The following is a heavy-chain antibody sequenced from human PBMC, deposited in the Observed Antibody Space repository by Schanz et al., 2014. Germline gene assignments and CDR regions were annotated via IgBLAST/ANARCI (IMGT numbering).Heavy chain of an antibody. Sequence: EVHLVESGGGLSRPGGSLRLSCAASGFTFSHAWMGWVRQAPGKGLVWVSRTSNDGSFTTFADSVKGRFTISRDNSKNTLYLQMNSLRTEDTAVYYCARGDMVRGVFDYWGQGTMVTVSS. V-gene: IGHV3-74*02. CDR3: ARGDMVRGVFDY. J-gene: IGHJ3*01. CDR2: TSNDGSFT. D-gene: IGHD3-10*01. CDR1: GFTFSHAW.